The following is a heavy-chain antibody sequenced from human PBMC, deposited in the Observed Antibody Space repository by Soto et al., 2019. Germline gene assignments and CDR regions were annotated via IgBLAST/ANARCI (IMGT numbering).Heavy chain of an antibody. CDR3: ARDLRGSAMVRGGYYGMDV. CDR1: GFTFSSYA. CDR2: ISYDGSNK. J-gene: IGHJ6*02. Sequence: QVQLVESGGGVVQPGRSLRLSCAASGFTFSSYAMHWVRQAPGKGLEWVAVISYDGSNKYHADSVKGRFTISRDNSKNTLYLQMNSLRAEDTAVYYCARDLRGSAMVRGGYYGMDVWGQGTTVTVSS. V-gene: IGHV3-30-3*01. D-gene: IGHD3-10*01.